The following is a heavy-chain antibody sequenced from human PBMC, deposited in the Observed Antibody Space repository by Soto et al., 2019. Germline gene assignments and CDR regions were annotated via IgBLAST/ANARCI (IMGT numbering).Heavy chain of an antibody. CDR1: GFTFSNFW. V-gene: IGHV3-7*04. CDR2: IRQDGSED. CDR3: AGGSGWLIDH. J-gene: IGHJ4*02. Sequence: EVQLVESGGGLVQPGGSLRLSCAASGFTFSNFWMNWVRQAPGRGLEWLAIIRQDGSEDLYVDSLKDRFTISRDNDKNSLNLQINSRRAEDTAVYYCAGGSGWLIDHWGQGTLVTVSA. D-gene: IGHD3-10*01.